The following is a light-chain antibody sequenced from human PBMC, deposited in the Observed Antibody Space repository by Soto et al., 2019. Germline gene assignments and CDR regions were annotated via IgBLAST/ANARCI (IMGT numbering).Light chain of an antibody. CDR1: QSVSSSY. Sequence: EIVLTQSPCTLSLSPGERATLSCRASQSVSSSYLAWYQQKPGQAPRLLIYGAASRATGIPDRLSGSGSGTDFTLTISRLEPEDFAVYYCQQYATSPITFGQGTRLEIK. CDR3: QQYATSPIT. V-gene: IGKV3-20*01. J-gene: IGKJ5*01. CDR2: GAA.